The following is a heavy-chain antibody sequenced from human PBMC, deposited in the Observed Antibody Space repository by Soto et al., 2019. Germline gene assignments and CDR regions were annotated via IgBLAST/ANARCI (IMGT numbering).Heavy chain of an antibody. D-gene: IGHD2-2*01. Sequence: SQTLSLTCAISGDSVSSNSAAWNWIRQSPSRGLEWLGRTYYRSKWYNDYTSSVKSRISINPDTSKNQFSLQLRSVTPEDTAVYYCARDEDEYLGMNHWGQGIPVTVSS. J-gene: IGHJ5*02. CDR1: GDSVSSNSAA. V-gene: IGHV6-1*01. CDR2: TYYRSKWYN. CDR3: ARDEDEYLGMNH.